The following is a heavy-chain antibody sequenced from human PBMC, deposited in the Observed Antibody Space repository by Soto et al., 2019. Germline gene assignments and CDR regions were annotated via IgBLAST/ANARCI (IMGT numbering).Heavy chain of an antibody. CDR1: GGSISSGDYY. J-gene: IGHJ3*01. V-gene: IGHV4-30-4*01. CDR3: VRGDPGACSSTSCSGAFDL. D-gene: IGHD2-2*01. Sequence: QVQLHESGPGLVKPSQTLSLTCTVSGGSISSGDYYWNWMRQPPGKGLEWIGSIYYSGSTYYSPSRKRRVAIAVGTSKNQCSRKLTSVTAADTAVYYCVRGDPGACSSTSCSGAFDLWGRGTMVSVSS. CDR2: IYYSGST.